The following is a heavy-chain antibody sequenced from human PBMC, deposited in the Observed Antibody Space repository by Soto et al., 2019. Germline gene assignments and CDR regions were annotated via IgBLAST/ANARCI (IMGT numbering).Heavy chain of an antibody. D-gene: IGHD2-15*01. CDR2: IWFDGSNE. V-gene: IGHV3-33*01. Sequence: PGGSLSLSCAASGFTFSDYGMHWVRQAPGEGLQWVAVIWFDGSNEHYADSVKGRFTISRDNSKNTLYLQMYSLRAGDTAVYYCARGSLYCSSTSCSYGMDVWGQGTTVTVSS. CDR1: GFTFSDYG. J-gene: IGHJ6*02. CDR3: ARGSLYCSSTSCSYGMDV.